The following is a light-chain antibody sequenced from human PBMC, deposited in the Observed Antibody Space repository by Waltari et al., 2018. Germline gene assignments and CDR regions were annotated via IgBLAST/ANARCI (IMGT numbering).Light chain of an antibody. Sequence: DTVMTQSPLSLPVTPVEPASISCRSTQSLLHTNGYNYVDWFLQKPGQSPQLLIYLASNRAPGVPDRFSGSGSGTHFTLKISRVEADDVGVYFCMQTRQTPWTFGLGTRVEFK. V-gene: IGKV2-28*01. CDR2: LAS. CDR3: MQTRQTPWT. J-gene: IGKJ1*01. CDR1: QSLLHTNGYNY.